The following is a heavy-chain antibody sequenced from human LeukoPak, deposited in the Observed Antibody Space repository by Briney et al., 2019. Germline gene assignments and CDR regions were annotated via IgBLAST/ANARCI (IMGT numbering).Heavy chain of an antibody. CDR2: IYHSGST. Sequence: SETLSLTCTVSGYSISSGYYWGWIRQPPGKGLEWIGSIYHSGSTYYNPSLKSRVTISVDTSKDQFSLKLSSVTAADTAVYYCASVPQWELLYYFDYWGQGTLVTVSS. CDR1: GYSISSGYY. J-gene: IGHJ4*02. CDR3: ASVPQWELLYYFDY. V-gene: IGHV4-38-2*02. D-gene: IGHD1-26*01.